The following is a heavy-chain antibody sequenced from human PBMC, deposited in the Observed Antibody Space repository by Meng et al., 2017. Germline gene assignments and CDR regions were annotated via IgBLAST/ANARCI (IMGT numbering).Heavy chain of an antibody. CDR3: TRTEDNWFDP. CDR1: GGSFSGYY. CDR2: INHSGST. V-gene: IGHV4-34*01. Sequence: QVQLQQGGAGLLKPSETLSLTCAVYGGSFSGYYWSWIRQPPGKGLEWIGEINHSGSTNYNPSLKSRVTISVDTSKNQFSLKLSSVTAADTAVYYCTRTEDNWFDPWGQGTLVTVSS. J-gene: IGHJ5*02. D-gene: IGHD1-14*01.